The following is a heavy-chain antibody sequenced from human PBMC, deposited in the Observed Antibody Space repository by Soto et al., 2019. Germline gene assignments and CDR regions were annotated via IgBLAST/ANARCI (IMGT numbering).Heavy chain of an antibody. J-gene: IGHJ6*02. CDR1: GGCFSGYY. V-gene: IGHV4-34*01. CDR3: SRRSGYYYEYDGMDV. Sequence: SETLSLTCAVYGGCFSGYYWSWIRQPPGKGLEWIGEINHSGSTNYNPSLKSRVSISVDTSKNQFSLKLSSVTAADTAVYYCSRRSGYYYEYDGMDVWGQGTTVTVSS. CDR2: INHSGST. D-gene: IGHD3-3*01.